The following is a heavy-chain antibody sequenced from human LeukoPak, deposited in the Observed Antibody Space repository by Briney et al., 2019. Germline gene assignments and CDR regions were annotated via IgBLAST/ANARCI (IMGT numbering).Heavy chain of an antibody. D-gene: IGHD3-10*01. J-gene: IGHJ4*02. V-gene: IGHV3-23*01. CDR1: GFTFSSYV. Sequence: PGGSLRLSCAASGFTFSSYVMSWVRQAPGKGLEWVSAISGSGGSTYYADSVKGRFTISRDNSKNTLYLQMNSLRAEDTAVYYCAKGVRLLWFGELPETYYFDYWGQGTLVTVSS. CDR2: ISGSGGST. CDR3: AKGVRLLWFGELPETYYFDY.